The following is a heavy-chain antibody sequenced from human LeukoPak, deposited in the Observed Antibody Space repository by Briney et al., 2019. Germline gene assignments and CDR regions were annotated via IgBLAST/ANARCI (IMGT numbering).Heavy chain of an antibody. CDR1: GFTFSSYG. D-gene: IGHD6-13*01. CDR3: AKEGQQLVGYYFDY. Sequence: GRSLRLFCAASGFTFSSYGMHWVRQAPGKGLEWVAVISYDGSNKYYADSVKGRFTISRDNSKNTLYLQMNSLRAEDTAVYYCAKEGQQLVGYYFDYWGQGTLVTVSS. CDR2: ISYDGSNK. J-gene: IGHJ4*02. V-gene: IGHV3-30*18.